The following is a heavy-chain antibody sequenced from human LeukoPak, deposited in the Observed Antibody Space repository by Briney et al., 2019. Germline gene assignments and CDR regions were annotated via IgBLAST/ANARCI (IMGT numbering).Heavy chain of an antibody. Sequence: GGSLGLSCAASGFTFSSYAMTWVRQAPGRGLEWVSVISGSGGTTYYADSVKGRFTISRDNSKNTLYLQMNSLRAEDTALYYCAKVFSAWGPLDYWGQGTLVTVSS. J-gene: IGHJ4*02. V-gene: IGHV3-23*01. CDR1: GFTFSSYA. D-gene: IGHD6-19*01. CDR3: AKVFSAWGPLDY. CDR2: ISGSGGTT.